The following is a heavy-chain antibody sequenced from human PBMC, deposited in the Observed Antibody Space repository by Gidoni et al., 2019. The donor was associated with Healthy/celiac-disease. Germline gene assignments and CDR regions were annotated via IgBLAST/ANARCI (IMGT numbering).Heavy chain of an antibody. J-gene: IGHJ4*02. CDR2: IIPIFGTA. Sequence: QVQLVQSGAGVKKPGSSLQVSCKASGGTFSSYAISWVRQAPGQGLEWSGGIIPIFGTANDAQKFQGRVTSTADESTSTAYMEPSSLRSEDTAVYYCARNAADSGYYLYYFDYWGQGTLVTVSS. CDR1: GGTFSSYA. D-gene: IGHD3-22*01. V-gene: IGHV1-69*01. CDR3: ARNAADSGYYLYYFDY.